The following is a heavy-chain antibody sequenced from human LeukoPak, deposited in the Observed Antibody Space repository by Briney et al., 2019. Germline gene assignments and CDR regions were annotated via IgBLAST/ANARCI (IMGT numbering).Heavy chain of an antibody. J-gene: IGHJ4*02. CDR2: IKQDGSEK. V-gene: IGHV3-7*01. CDR1: GFTFSSYW. D-gene: IGHD2-8*02. CDR3: ATYTQHFGAPGGADY. Sequence: GGSLRLSCAASGFTFSSYWMSWVRQAPGKGLEWVANIKQDGSEKYYVDSVKGRFTISRDNARNSVYLQMTSLGAEDTAVYYCATYTQHFGAPGGADYWGLGTLVTVSS.